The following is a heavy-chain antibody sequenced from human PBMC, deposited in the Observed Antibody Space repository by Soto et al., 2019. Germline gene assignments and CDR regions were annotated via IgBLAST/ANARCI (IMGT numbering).Heavy chain of an antibody. CDR3: ARADCTGAYCYSWPFNYGVDV. V-gene: IGHV3-33*08. D-gene: IGHD2-15*01. CDR1: GFTFNTYG. CDR2: IWYDGSNK. Sequence: PGESLKISCTTSGFTFNTYGMHWVRQAPGKGLEWVAIIWYDGSNKYYADSVKGRFIISRDNSRNTLYLQMNSLRAEDTALYYCARADCTGAYCYSWPFNYGVDVWGQGTTVTVSS. J-gene: IGHJ6*02.